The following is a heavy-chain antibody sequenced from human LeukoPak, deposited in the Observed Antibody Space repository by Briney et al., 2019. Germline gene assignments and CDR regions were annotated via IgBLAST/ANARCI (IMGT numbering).Heavy chain of an antibody. V-gene: IGHV4-39*01. J-gene: IGHJ4*02. CDR3: ARPIRGWSKATIFGVVTEYYFDY. D-gene: IGHD3-3*01. CDR1: GGSISSSSYY. Sequence: PSETLSLTCTVSGGSISSSSYYWCWVRQPPGRGREWLGSIYYSGSTYYNPSLKSRVTISVDTSKNQFSLKLSSVTAADTAVYYCARPIRGWSKATIFGVVTEYYFDYWGQGTLVTVSS. CDR2: IYYSGST.